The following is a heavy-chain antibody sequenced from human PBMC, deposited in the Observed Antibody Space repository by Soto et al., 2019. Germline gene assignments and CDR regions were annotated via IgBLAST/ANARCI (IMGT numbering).Heavy chain of an antibody. CDR3: AKDHWPYYYDSSGYLFDY. D-gene: IGHD3-22*01. CDR1: GFTFSSYV. CDR2: ISGSGGST. V-gene: IGHV3-23*01. Sequence: PGGSLRLSCAASGFTFSSYVMSWVRQAPGKGLEWVSAISGSGGSTYYADSVKGRFTISRDNSKNTLYLQMNSLRAEDTAVYYCAKDHWPYYYDSSGYLFDYWGQGTLVTVS. J-gene: IGHJ4*02.